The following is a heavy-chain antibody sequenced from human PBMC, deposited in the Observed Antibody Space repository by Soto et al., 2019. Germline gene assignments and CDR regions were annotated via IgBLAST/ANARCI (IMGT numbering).Heavy chain of an antibody. D-gene: IGHD3-10*01. CDR1: GFSLSTSGVG. V-gene: IGHV2-5*02. CDR3: AHSSSRYYYGSGSYYINWFDP. J-gene: IGHJ5*02. CDR2: IYWDDDK. Sequence: SGPTLVNPTQTLTLTCTFSGFSLSTSGVGVGWIRQPPGKALEWLALIYWDDDKRYSPSLKSRLTITKDTSKNQVVLTMTNVDPVDTATYYCAHSSSRYYYGSGSYYINWFDPWGQGTLVTVSS.